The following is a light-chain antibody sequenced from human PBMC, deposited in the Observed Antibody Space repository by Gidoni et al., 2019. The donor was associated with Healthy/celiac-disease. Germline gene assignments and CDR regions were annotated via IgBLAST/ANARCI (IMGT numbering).Light chain of an antibody. CDR2: YDS. Sequence: SYVLTQPPSVSVSPGKTARITCWGNNIGSKSVHWYQQKPGKAPVLVIYYDSDRPSGIPERFSGSNSGNTATLTISRVEAGDEADYYCQVWDSSSDHLVFGGGTKLTVL. V-gene: IGLV3-21*04. CDR3: QVWDSSSDHLV. CDR1: NIGSKS. J-gene: IGLJ2*01.